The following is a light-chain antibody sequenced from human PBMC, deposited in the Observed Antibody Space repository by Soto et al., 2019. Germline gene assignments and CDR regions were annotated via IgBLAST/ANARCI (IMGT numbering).Light chain of an antibody. CDR2: GAS. V-gene: IGKV3-20*01. CDR3: QRFGSSPPWT. J-gene: IGKJ1*01. Sequence: EIVLTQSPGTLSLSPGERATLSCRASQSVSRDYLAWYQQKPGQAPRLLIFGASSRATGIPDRFSGSGSDTDYTLTISRLEPEDFAVYYCQRFGSSPPWTFGQGTKLEIK. CDR1: QSVSRDY.